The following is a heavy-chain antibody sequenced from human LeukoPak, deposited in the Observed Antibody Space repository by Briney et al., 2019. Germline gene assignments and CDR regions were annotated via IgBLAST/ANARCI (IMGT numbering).Heavy chain of an antibody. CDR1: GYRFTSYW. CDR3: ARLYYYDSSGTIRGGNWFDP. CDR2: IYPGDSDT. D-gene: IGHD3-22*01. Sequence: GESLKISCKGSGYRFTSYWIGWVRQMPGKGLEWMGIIYPGDSDTRYSPSFQGQVTISADKSISTAYLQWSSLKASDTAMYYCARLYYYDSSGTIRGGNWFDPWGQGTLVTVSS. V-gene: IGHV5-51*01. J-gene: IGHJ5*02.